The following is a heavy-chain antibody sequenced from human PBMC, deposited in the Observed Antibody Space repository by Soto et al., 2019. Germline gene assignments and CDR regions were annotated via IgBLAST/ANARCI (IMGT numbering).Heavy chain of an antibody. CDR2: LTGSSSNI. D-gene: IGHD3-10*01. Sequence: GGSPRLSCAASGFSFRNYAMSWVRQAPGKGLEWISTLTGSSSNIYYADSVKGRFAISRDNSRNTLYLQMNSLTAEDTAVYYCANGRATYGLLTHDYWGQGTPGHRLL. CDR1: GFSFRNYA. J-gene: IGHJ4*02. CDR3: ANGRATYGLLTHDY. V-gene: IGHV3-23*01.